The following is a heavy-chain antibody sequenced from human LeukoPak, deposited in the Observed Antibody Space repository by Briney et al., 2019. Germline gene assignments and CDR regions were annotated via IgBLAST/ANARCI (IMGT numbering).Heavy chain of an antibody. J-gene: IGHJ3*02. CDR3: ARFKVGSNTTQKNAFDI. D-gene: IGHD1-26*01. V-gene: IGHV3-30*01. CDR1: GFTFSNYA. CDR2: ISFDATKE. Sequence: GGSLRLSCAASGFTFSNYAMHWVRQAPGEGLEWVAVISFDATKEYFAKSVKGRFTISRDNSKSTLFLQMDSLRVEDTALYFCARFKVGSNTTQKNAFDIWGRGTVVTVSS.